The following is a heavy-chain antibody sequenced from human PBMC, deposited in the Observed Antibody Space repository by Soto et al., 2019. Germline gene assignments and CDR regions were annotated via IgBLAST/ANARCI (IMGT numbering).Heavy chain of an antibody. Sequence: GESLKISCKGSGYNFAGYWIAWVRQMPGKGLELMGIIYPSDSDTRYRPSFQGQVTISADKSISSAYLQWSSLRASDTAMYYCARGGVSTLTFDYCGQGTPVTVSS. V-gene: IGHV5-51*01. D-gene: IGHD3-3*01. CDR1: GYNFAGYW. J-gene: IGHJ4*02. CDR3: ARGGVSTLTFDY. CDR2: IYPSDSDT.